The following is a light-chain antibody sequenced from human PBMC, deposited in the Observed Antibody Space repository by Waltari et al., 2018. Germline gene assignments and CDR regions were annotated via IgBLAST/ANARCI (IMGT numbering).Light chain of an antibody. J-gene: IGKJ1*01. Sequence: DIQMTQSPSSLSASVGDTFTVTCRASQNIRTHLNWYQQKPATAPKLLIYGGTTLQRGVPSRFSGSASGTDFTLTVSNLQPDDFAIYFCQQSFSSPWTFGQGTRV. CDR3: QQSFSSPWT. V-gene: IGKV1-39*01. CDR2: GGT. CDR1: QNIRTH.